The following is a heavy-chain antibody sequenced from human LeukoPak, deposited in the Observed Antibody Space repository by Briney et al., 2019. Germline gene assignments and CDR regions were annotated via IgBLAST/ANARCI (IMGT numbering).Heavy chain of an antibody. D-gene: IGHD3-10*01. CDR1: GGSISSSSYY. CDR3: ARGRGVWRGTNFDY. CDR2: IYYSGST. J-gene: IGHJ4*02. V-gene: IGHV4-39*07. Sequence: NPSETLSLTCTVSGGSISSSSYYWGWIRQPPGKGLEWIGSIYYSGSTYYNPSLKSRVTISVDTSKNQFSLKLSSVTAADTAVYYCARGRGVWRGTNFDYWGQGTLVTVSS.